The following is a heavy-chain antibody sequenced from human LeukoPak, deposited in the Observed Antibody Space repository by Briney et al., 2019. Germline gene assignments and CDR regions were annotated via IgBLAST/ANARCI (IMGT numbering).Heavy chain of an antibody. CDR1: GFTFDDYA. V-gene: IGHV3-9*03. D-gene: IGHD6-19*01. J-gene: IGHJ3*02. Sequence: GGSLRLSCAASGFTFDDYAMHWVRQAPGKGLEWVSGISWNSGSIGYADSVKGRFTISRDNAKNSLYLQMNSLRAEDMALYYCAKDIAVAGTWGDAFDIWGQGTMVTVSS. CDR2: ISWNSGSI. CDR3: AKDIAVAGTWGDAFDI.